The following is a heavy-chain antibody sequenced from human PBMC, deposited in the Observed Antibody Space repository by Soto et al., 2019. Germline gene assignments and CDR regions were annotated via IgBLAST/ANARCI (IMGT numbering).Heavy chain of an antibody. CDR1: GYTFTGYY. CDR3: GREGYYYYYYYGMDV. D-gene: IGHD5-18*01. J-gene: IGHJ6*02. CDR2: INPNSGGT. Sequence: ASVKVSCKASGYTFTGYYMHWVRQAPGQGLEWMGWINPNSGGTNYAQKFQGRVTMTRDTSISTAYMELSRLRSDDTAVYYCGREGYYYYYYYGMDVWGQGPTVTVSS. V-gene: IGHV1-2*02.